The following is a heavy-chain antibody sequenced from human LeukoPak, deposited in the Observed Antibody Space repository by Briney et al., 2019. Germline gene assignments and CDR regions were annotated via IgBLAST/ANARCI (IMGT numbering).Heavy chain of an antibody. Sequence: GGSLRLSCAASGLIFSNYAMNWVRQASGKGLEWVSGITDSGRKTYYADSVKGRFSISRDNSKNTVYLQMNSLRAEDTAVYYCAKGPRGVYQSDAFDIWGQGTMVTVSS. J-gene: IGHJ3*02. CDR2: ITDSGRKT. CDR3: AKGPRGVYQSDAFDI. CDR1: GLIFSNYA. V-gene: IGHV3-23*01. D-gene: IGHD3-10*01.